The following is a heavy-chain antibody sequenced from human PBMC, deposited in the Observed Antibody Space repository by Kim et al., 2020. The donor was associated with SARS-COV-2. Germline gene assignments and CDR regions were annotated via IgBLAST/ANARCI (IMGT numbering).Heavy chain of an antibody. CDR2: TYYSGST. CDR3: ARTPPTTAPFDY. Sequence: SETLSLTCTVSGGSISSSSYYWGWIRQPPGKGLEWIGCTYYSGSTYYNPSLKSRVTISVDTSKNQFSLKLSSVTAADTAVYYCARTPPTTAPFDYWGQGTLVTVSS. CDR1: GGSISSSSYY. V-gene: IGHV4-39*01. D-gene: IGHD1-26*01. J-gene: IGHJ4*02.